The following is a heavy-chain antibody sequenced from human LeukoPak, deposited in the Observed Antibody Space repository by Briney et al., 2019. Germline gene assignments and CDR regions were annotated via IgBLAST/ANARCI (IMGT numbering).Heavy chain of an antibody. D-gene: IGHD3-3*01. J-gene: IGHJ3*02. CDR2: IIPILGIA. CDR1: GGTFSSYA. V-gene: IGHV1-69*04. Sequence: SVKVPCKASGGTFSSYAISWVRQAPGQGLEWMGRIIPILGIANYAQKFQGRVTITADKSTSTAYMELSSLRSEDTAVYYCARSVRPSDFDIWGQGTMVTVSS. CDR3: ARSVRPSDFDI.